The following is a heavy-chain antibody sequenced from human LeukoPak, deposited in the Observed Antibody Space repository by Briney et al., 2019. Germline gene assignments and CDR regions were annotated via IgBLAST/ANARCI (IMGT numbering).Heavy chain of an antibody. Sequence: PGGSLRLSCAASGFTFSSYSMNWVRQAPGKGLEWVSYISSGSSTIYCADSVKGRFTISRDNAKNSLHLQMNSLRAEDTAVYYCARDNSLDGFDIWGQGTMVTVSS. J-gene: IGHJ3*02. CDR3: ARDNSLDGFDI. D-gene: IGHD2/OR15-2a*01. V-gene: IGHV3-48*04. CDR2: ISSGSSTI. CDR1: GFTFSSYS.